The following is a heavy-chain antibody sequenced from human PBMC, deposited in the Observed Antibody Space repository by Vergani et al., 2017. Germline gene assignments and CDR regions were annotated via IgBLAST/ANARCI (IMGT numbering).Heavy chain of an antibody. Sequence: EVQLVESGGGLVQPGGSLRLSCAASGFTFSSYSMNWVRQAPGKGLEWVSYISSSSSTIYYADSVKGRFTISRDNAKNSLYLQMNSLRAEDTAVYYCARDLGWEWLDNQSLQDWGQGTLVTVSS. J-gene: IGHJ4*02. CDR2: ISSSSSTI. CDR1: GFTFSSYS. CDR3: ARDLGWEWLDNQSLQD. D-gene: IGHD6-19*01. V-gene: IGHV3-48*04.